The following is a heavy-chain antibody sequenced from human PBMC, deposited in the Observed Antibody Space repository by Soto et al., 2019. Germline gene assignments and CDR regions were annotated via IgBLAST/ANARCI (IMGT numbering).Heavy chain of an antibody. Sequence: EVQLVESGGGLVKPGGSLRLSCAASGFTFSSYSMNWVRQAPGKGLEWVSSISSSSSYIYYADSVKGRFTISRDNAKNSLYLQINSLRAEDTAVYYCARDRVAALYYYYGMDVWGQGTTVTVSS. J-gene: IGHJ6*02. CDR2: ISSSSSYI. D-gene: IGHD6-13*01. V-gene: IGHV3-21*01. CDR3: ARDRVAALYYYYGMDV. CDR1: GFTFSSYS.